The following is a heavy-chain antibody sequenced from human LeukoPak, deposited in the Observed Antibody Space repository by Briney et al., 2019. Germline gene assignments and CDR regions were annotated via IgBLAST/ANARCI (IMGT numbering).Heavy chain of an antibody. J-gene: IGHJ6*02. Sequence: GGSLRLSCAASGFTFGSYGMHWVRQAPGKGLEWVAVIWYDGSNKYYADSVKGRFTISRDNSKNTLYLQMNSLRAEDTAVYYCARDLIGDFWSGYSHGPYYYYGMDVWGQGTTVTVSS. D-gene: IGHD3-3*01. CDR3: ARDLIGDFWSGYSHGPYYYYGMDV. V-gene: IGHV3-33*01. CDR1: GFTFGSYG. CDR2: IWYDGSNK.